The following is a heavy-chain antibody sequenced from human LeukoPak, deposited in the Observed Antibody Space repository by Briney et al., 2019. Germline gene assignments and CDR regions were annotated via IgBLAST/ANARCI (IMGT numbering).Heavy chain of an antibody. CDR3: ATVGGSGYYQNDY. D-gene: IGHD3-22*01. CDR1: GYTFTSYY. CDR2: INPSGGST. J-gene: IGHJ4*02. V-gene: IGHV1-46*01. Sequence: GASVKVSCKASGYTFTSYYMHWVRQAPGQGLEWMGIINPSGGSTNNAQKFQGRVTMTEDTSTDTAYMELSSLRSEDTAVYYCATVGGSGYYQNDYWGQGTLVTVSS.